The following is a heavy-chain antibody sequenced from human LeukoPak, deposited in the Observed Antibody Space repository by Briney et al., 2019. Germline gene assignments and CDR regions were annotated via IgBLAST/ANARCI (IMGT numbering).Heavy chain of an antibody. D-gene: IGHD3-22*01. CDR1: GDSINSLDL. Sequence: SGTLSLTCTVSGDSINSLDLWSWVRQPPGKGLEWIGEMYLSGTTHSNPSVKSRVTISIDTSKKQFSLKLSSVTAADTAVYYCVTYYFDSSGPKKNYWGQGTLVTVSS. CDR3: VTYYFDSSGPKKNY. J-gene: IGHJ4*02. V-gene: IGHV4-4*02. CDR2: MYLSGTT.